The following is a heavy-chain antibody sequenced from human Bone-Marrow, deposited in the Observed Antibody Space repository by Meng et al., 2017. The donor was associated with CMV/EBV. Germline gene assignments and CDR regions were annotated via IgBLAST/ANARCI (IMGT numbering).Heavy chain of an antibody. Sequence: GESLKISCAASGFTFSSYAMHWVRQAPGKGLEWVAVISYDGSNKYYADSVKGRFTISRDNSKNTLYLQMNSLRAEDTAVYYCARDYGYSGDYYGMDVWGQGTTVTVSS. V-gene: IGHV3-30-3*01. J-gene: IGHJ6*02. CDR1: GFTFSSYA. CDR3: ARDYGYSGDYYGMDV. D-gene: IGHD3-10*01. CDR2: ISYDGSNK.